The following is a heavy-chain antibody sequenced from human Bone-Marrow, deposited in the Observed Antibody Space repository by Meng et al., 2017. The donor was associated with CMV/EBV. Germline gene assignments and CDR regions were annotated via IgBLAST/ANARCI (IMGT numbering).Heavy chain of an antibody. J-gene: IGHJ4*02. CDR1: GGSISSYY. CDR2: IYYSGST. V-gene: IGHV4-59*01. Sequence: GSLRLSCTVSGGSISSYYWSWIRQPPGKGLEWIGYIYYSGSTNYNPSLKSRVTIAVDTSKNQFSLKLSSVTAADTAVYYCARVVLSITGTIFDYWGQGPLVTVSS. D-gene: IGHD1-20*01. CDR3: ARVVLSITGTIFDY.